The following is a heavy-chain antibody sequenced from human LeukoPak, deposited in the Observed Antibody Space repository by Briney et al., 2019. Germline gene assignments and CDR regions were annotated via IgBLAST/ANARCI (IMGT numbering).Heavy chain of an antibody. V-gene: IGHV1-69*04. Sequence: SVKVSCKASGGTFSSYAISRVPQAPGQGLEWMGRIIPILGIANYAQKFQGRVTITADKSTSTAYMELSSLRSEDTAVYYCARDSPPGIAVLPTGDWGQGTLVTVSS. J-gene: IGHJ4*02. CDR1: GGTFSSYA. CDR3: ARDSPPGIAVLPTGD. CDR2: IIPILGIA. D-gene: IGHD6-19*01.